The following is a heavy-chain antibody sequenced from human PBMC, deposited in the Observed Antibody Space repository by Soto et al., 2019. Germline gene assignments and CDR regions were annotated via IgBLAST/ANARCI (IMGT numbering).Heavy chain of an antibody. D-gene: IGHD1-26*01. CDR1: GYTFTSYG. V-gene: IGHV1-18*04. J-gene: IGHJ4*02. CDR2: ISAYNGNT. Sequence: QVQLVQSGAGVKKPGASVKVSCKASGYTFTSYGISWVRQAPGQGLEWMGWISAYNGNTNYAQKLQGRVTMTTDTSTSTAYMELRSLRSDDTAVYYCARDFSGKTLFSSNFDYWGQGTLVTVSS. CDR3: ARDFSGKTLFSSNFDY.